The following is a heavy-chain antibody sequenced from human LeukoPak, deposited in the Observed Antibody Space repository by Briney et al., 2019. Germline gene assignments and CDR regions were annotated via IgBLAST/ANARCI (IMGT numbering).Heavy chain of an antibody. Sequence: GGSLRLSCAASGFTFRNYGMHWVRQAPGKGLEWVAVISYDGGDKKYADSVKGRFTISRDNSKNTLDLQMNSLRAEDTAVYYCAKDRSSSWYEGPFNGMNVWGQGTTVTVSS. CDR1: GFTFRNYG. J-gene: IGHJ6*02. CDR3: AKDRSSSWYEGPFNGMNV. V-gene: IGHV3-30*18. CDR2: ISYDGGDK. D-gene: IGHD6-13*01.